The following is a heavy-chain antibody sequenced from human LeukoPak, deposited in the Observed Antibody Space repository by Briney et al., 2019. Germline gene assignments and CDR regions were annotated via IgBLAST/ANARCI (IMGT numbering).Heavy chain of an antibody. V-gene: IGHV3-48*03. CDR3: ARAPCGGDCYFRGGYDY. CDR1: GFTFSSYE. D-gene: IGHD2-21*02. J-gene: IGHJ4*02. CDR2: ISSSGSTI. Sequence: GGSLRLSCAASGFTFSSYEMNWVRQAPGKGLEWVSYISSSGSTIYYADSVKGRFTISRDNAKNSLYLQMNGLRAEDTAVYYCARAPCGGDCYFRGGYDYWGQGTLVTVSS.